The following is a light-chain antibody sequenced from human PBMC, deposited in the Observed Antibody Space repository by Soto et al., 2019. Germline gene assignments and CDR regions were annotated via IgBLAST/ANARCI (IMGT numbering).Light chain of an antibody. CDR1: QDISNY. V-gene: IGKV1-33*01. Sequence: DLQMTQSPSSLSASVGDRVTITCQASQDISNYLNWYQQKPGKAPKLLIYDASNLETGVPSRFSGSGSGTEFTFTISSLQPEDIATYYCQQYDNLSLTFGGGTKVEIK. CDR3: QQYDNLSLT. J-gene: IGKJ4*01. CDR2: DAS.